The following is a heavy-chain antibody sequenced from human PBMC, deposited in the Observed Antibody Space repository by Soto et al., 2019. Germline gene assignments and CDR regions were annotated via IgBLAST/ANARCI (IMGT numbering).Heavy chain of an antibody. CDR3: ARTSEHSDS. D-gene: IGHD2-2*01. CDR2: TYYRSKWYN. Sequence: PSQTLSLTCAISGDNVSSNSAAGNWIRRSPSRGLEWLGRTYYRSKWYNDYAVSVKSRIAITPETSKNQFSLQLNSETREDTAVYYCARTSEHSDSWGQGTLVTVSS. V-gene: IGHV6-1*01. J-gene: IGHJ4*02. CDR1: GDNVSSNSAA.